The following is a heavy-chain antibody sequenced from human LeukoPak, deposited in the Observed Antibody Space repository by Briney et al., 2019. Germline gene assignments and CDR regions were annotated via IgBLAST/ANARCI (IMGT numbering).Heavy chain of an antibody. Sequence: GGSLRLSCAASGFTFSSYGMHWVRQAPGKGLEWVAFIRYDGSNKYYADSVKGRFTISRDNSKNTLYLQMSSLRAEDTAVYYCAKDQGSTVALDYWGQGTLVTVSS. D-gene: IGHD4-23*01. CDR1: GFTFSSYG. CDR3: AKDQGSTVALDY. J-gene: IGHJ4*02. CDR2: IRYDGSNK. V-gene: IGHV3-30*02.